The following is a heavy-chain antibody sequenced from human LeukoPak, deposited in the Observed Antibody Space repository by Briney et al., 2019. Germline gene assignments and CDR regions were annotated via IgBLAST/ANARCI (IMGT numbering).Heavy chain of an antibody. Sequence: ASVKVSCKASGYTFTGYYMHWVRQAPGQGLEWMGWINPNSGGTNYAQKFQGRVTMTRDTSISTAYMELSRLRSDDTAVYYCAREAYGSGSYSPYYYYMDVWGKGTTVTISS. CDR2: INPNSGGT. CDR1: GYTFTGYY. J-gene: IGHJ6*03. V-gene: IGHV1-2*02. D-gene: IGHD3-10*01. CDR3: AREAYGSGSYSPYYYYMDV.